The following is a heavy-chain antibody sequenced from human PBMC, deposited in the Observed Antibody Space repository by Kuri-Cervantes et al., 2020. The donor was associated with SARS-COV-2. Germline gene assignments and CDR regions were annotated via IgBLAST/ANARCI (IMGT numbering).Heavy chain of an antibody. V-gene: IGHV4-38-2*01. CDR1: GCSISSGYY. D-gene: IGHD6-6*01. Sequence: SETLSLTCAVSGCSISSGYYWGWIRQPPGKGLEWIGSIYHSGSTYYNPTLKSRVTISVDTSKNQFSLKLNSVTAADTAMYYCARATSLVPTFDIWGQGTTVTVSS. J-gene: IGHJ3*02. CDR2: IYHSGST. CDR3: ARATSLVPTFDI.